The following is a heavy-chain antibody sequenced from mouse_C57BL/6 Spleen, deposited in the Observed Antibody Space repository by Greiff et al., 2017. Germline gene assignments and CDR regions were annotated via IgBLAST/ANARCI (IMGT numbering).Heavy chain of an antibody. J-gene: IGHJ4*01. CDR3: ARPYYDYDGGAMDY. Sequence: QVQLQQSGAELARPGASVKLSCKASGYTFTSYGISWVKQRTGQGLEWIGEIYPRSGNTYYNEKFKGKATLTADKSSSTAYMELRSLTSEDSAVYFCARPYYDYDGGAMDYWGQGTSVTVSS. V-gene: IGHV1-81*01. D-gene: IGHD2-4*01. CDR2: IYPRSGNT. CDR1: GYTFTSYG.